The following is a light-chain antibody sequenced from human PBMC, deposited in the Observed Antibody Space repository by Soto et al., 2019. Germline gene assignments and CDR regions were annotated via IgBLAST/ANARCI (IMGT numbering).Light chain of an antibody. CDR2: GAS. V-gene: IGKV3-20*01. J-gene: IGKJ2*01. CDR1: QSVSSSN. Sequence: EIVLTQSPGTLSLSPGERATLSCRASQSVSSSNIAWYCQKPGQAPRLLIYGASNRATGIPDRFSGSGSGTDFTLTISRVEPEDLAVYYCQQYGGSTMFTFGQGTKLEI. CDR3: QQYGGSTMFT.